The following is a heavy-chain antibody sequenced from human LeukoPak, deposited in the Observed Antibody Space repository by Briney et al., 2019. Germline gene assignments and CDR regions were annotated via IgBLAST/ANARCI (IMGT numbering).Heavy chain of an antibody. CDR2: ISAYNGNT. J-gene: IGHJ5*02. CDR1: GYTFTSYG. D-gene: IGHD6-19*01. CDR3: ARDPPYSSGRNNWFDP. V-gene: IGHV1-18*01. Sequence: ASVNVSCKASGYTFTSYGISWVRQPPGQGLEGMGWISAYNGNTNYAQKLQGRVTMTTDTSTSTAYMELRSLRSDDTAVYYCARDPPYSSGRNNWFDPWGQGTLVTVSS.